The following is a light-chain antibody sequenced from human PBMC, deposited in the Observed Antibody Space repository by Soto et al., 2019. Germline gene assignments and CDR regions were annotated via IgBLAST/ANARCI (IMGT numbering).Light chain of an antibody. CDR3: QQSYRTPRT. J-gene: IGKJ1*01. CDR2: AAS. CDR1: QSISSY. Sequence: DRNITQSTSSLSASVGDRVTITCRASQSISSYLNWYQQKPGKAPKLRIYAASSLQSGVPSRLSGSGSGTDLTLTISSLQPEDFATYYCQQSYRTPRTFGQGTRVDIK. V-gene: IGKV1-39*01.